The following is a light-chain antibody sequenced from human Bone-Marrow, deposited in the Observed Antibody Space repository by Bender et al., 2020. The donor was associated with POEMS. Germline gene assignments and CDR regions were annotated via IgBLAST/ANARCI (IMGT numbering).Light chain of an antibody. Sequence: VLTQPPSASGTPGQRVTISCSGSSSNIGTNPVNWYQQKPGQAPLLVIYYDSDRPSGIPERFSGSNSGNTATLTISRVEAGDEADYYCQVWDSSNDQWVFGGGTKLTVL. CDR3: QVWDSSNDQWV. J-gene: IGLJ3*02. CDR1: SSNIGTNP. V-gene: IGLV3-21*01. CDR2: YDS.